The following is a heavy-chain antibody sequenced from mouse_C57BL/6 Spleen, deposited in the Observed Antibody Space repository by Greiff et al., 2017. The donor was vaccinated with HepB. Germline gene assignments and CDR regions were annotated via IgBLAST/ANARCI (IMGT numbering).Heavy chain of an antibody. J-gene: IGHJ4*01. D-gene: IGHD1-1*01. CDR3: ARRYYGSSGYYAMDY. Sequence: VQLKESGGGLVKPGGSLKLSCAASGFTFSDYGMHWVRQAPEKGLEWVAYISSGSSTIYYADTVKGGFTISRDNAKNTLFLQMTSLRSEETAMYYCARRYYGSSGYYAMDYWGQGTSVTVSS. CDR1: GFTFSDYG. V-gene: IGHV5-17*01. CDR2: ISSGSSTI.